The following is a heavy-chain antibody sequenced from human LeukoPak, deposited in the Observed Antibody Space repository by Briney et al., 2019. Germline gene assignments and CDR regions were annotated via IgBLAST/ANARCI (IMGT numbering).Heavy chain of an antibody. V-gene: IGHV3-30*03. CDR1: GFTFSSYS. D-gene: IGHD3-22*01. Sequence: PGGSLRLSCAASGFTFSSYSMNWVRQAPGKGLEWMARISFDGSNKYYADFLKGRFTISRDNSKNTLYLQMNSLRAEDTAVYHCARADDSSGYYYNFDYWGQGTLVTVSS. CDR2: ISFDGSNK. CDR3: ARADDSSGYYYNFDY. J-gene: IGHJ4*02.